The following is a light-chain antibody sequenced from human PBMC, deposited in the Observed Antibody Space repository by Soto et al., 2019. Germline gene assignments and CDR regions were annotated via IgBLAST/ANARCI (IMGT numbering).Light chain of an antibody. J-gene: IGKJ5*01. CDR2: DAT. CDR1: QDISRY. CDR3: QHYHNLPIT. V-gene: IGKV1-33*01. Sequence: DIQMTQSLSSLSASIRERVTITCQASQDISRYLNWYQQKPGKAPKLLIYDATNLEIGVPSRFSGSGSGTNFTFTISSLQPEDIATYYCQHYHNLPITFGQGTRLE.